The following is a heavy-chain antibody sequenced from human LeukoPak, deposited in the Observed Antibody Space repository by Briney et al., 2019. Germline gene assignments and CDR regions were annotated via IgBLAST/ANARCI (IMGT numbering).Heavy chain of an antibody. CDR3: ARGGEGPTVTFRFDY. CDR1: GGSFSGYY. Sequence: SETLSLTCAVYGGSFSGYYWSWIRQPPGKGLECIGEINHSGSTNYNPSLKSRVTISVDTSKNQFSLKLSSVTAADTAVYYCARGGEGPTVTFRFDYWGQGTLVTVSS. J-gene: IGHJ4*02. CDR2: INHSGST. V-gene: IGHV4-34*01. D-gene: IGHD4-17*01.